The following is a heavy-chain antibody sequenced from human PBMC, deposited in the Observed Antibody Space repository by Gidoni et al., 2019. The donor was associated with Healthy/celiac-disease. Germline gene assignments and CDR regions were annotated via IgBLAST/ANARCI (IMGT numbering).Heavy chain of an antibody. CDR1: GGSISSSSYY. J-gene: IGHJ4*02. CDR2: IYYSGST. Sequence: QLQLQESGPGLVQPSETLSHTCTVSGGSISSSSYYWGWIRQPPGKGLEWIGSIYYSGSTYYNPSLKSRVTISVDTSKNQFSLKLSPVTAADTSVYDCARRGLGSGEYDYWGQGTLVTVSS. D-gene: IGHD6-25*01. CDR3: ARRGLGSGEYDY. V-gene: IGHV4-39*01.